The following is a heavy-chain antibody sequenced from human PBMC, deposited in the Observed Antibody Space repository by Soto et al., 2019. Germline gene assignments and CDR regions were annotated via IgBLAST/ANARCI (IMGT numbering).Heavy chain of an antibody. D-gene: IGHD3-16*02. Sequence: SETLSITFAVYGGSFSGYYWIWIRPTPWKWLEWIGEINHSGSTNYNPSLKSRVTISVDTSKNQFSLKLSSVTAADTAVYYCARRKYYDYIWGSYRSHFVHWGQGTLVTVSS. CDR3: ARRKYYDYIWGSYRSHFVH. CDR2: INHSGST. CDR1: GGSFSGYY. V-gene: IGHV4-34*01. J-gene: IGHJ4*02.